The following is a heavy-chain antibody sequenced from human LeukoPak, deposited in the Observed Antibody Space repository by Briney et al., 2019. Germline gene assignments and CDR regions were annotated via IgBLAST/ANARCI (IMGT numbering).Heavy chain of an antibody. V-gene: IGHV1-18*01. CDR2: ISAYNGNT. J-gene: IGHJ4*02. CDR1: GYTFTSYG. Sequence: ASVKVSCKASGYTFTSYGISWVRQAPGQGLEWMGWISAYNGNTNYAQKLQGRVTMTTDTSTSTAYMELRSLRSDDTAVYYCARASKGGAASTLGYWGQGTLVTVSS. D-gene: IGHD6-13*01. CDR3: ARASKGGAASTLGY.